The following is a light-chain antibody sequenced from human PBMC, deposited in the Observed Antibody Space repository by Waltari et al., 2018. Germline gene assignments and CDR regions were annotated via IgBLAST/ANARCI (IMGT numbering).Light chain of an antibody. V-gene: IGKV1-39*01. CDR1: QSISSY. J-gene: IGKJ2*01. CDR2: AAS. CDR3: QQSYSTPPYT. Sequence: DIQMTQSPSSLSASVGDRVTITCQASQSISSYLNWYQQKPGKAPKPLIYAASSLQSVVRARFSGSGSGTEFTLTISSLQPEDFATYYCQQSYSTPPYTFGQGTKLEIK.